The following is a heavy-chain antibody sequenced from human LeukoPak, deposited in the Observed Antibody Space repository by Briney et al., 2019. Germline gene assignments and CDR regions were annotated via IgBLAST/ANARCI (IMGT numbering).Heavy chain of an antibody. CDR3: ARDAYNWNYGSDPDY. CDR1: GYTFTSYG. V-gene: IGHV1-18*01. D-gene: IGHD1-7*01. CDR2: ISAYNGNT. Sequence: ASVKVSCKASGYTFTSYGISWVRQAPGQGLEWMGWISAYNGNTNYAQKLQGRVTMTTDTSTSTAYMELRSLRSDDTAVYYCARDAYNWNYGSDPDYWSQGTLVTVSS. J-gene: IGHJ4*02.